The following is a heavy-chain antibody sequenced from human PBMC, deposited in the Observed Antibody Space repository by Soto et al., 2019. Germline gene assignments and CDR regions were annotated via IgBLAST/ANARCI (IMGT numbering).Heavy chain of an antibody. CDR3: ARENKYDFWSGSNWFDP. J-gene: IGHJ5*02. D-gene: IGHD3-3*01. Sequence: LSLTCTVSGGSISSYYWSWIRQPPGKGLEWIGYIYYSGSTNYNPSLKSRVTISVDTSKNQFSLKLSSVTAADTAVYYCARENKYDFWSGSNWFDPWGQGTLGTVSS. CDR1: GGSISSYY. V-gene: IGHV4-59*01. CDR2: IYYSGST.